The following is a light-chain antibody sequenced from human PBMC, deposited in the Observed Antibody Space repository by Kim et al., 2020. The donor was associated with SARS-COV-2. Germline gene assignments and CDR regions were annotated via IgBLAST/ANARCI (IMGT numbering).Light chain of an antibody. J-gene: IGKJ1*01. CDR2: AAS. CDR1: QDISSY. V-gene: IGKV1-9*01. CDR3: QQLNSYPRT. Sequence: IQLTQSPSSLSASVGDRVTITCRASQDISSYLAWYQQKPGKAPELLIYAASALQSGVPSRFSGSGSGTDFTLTISSMQPEDFATYYCQQLNSYPRTFGKGTKVDTK.